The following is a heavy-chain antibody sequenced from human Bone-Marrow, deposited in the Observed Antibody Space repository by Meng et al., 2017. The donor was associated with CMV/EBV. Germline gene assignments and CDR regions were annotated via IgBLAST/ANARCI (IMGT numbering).Heavy chain of an antibody. CDR2: INHSGST. J-gene: IGHJ6*02. Sequence: SETLSLTCAVYGGSFSGYYWSWIRQPPGKGLEWIGEINHSGSTNYNPSLKSRVTISVDTSKNQFSLKLSSVTAADTAVYYCARGRTYYGFYYYYGMDVWGQGNTVTVSS. V-gene: IGHV4-34*01. CDR3: ARGRTYYGFYYYYGMDV. CDR1: GGSFSGYY. D-gene: IGHD3-10*01.